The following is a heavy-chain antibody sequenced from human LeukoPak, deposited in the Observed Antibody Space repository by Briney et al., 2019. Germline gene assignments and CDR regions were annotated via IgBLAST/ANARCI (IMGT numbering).Heavy chain of an antibody. J-gene: IGHJ4*02. D-gene: IGHD5-12*01. CDR3: ARAIQTIYSGYDRPFDY. CDR1: GDSVSSNSAA. Sequence: SQTLSLTCAISGDSVSSNSAAWNWIRQSPSRGLEWLGRTYYRSKWYNDYAVSVKSRITINPDTSKNQFSLQLNSVTPEDTAVYYCARAIQTIYSGYDRPFDYWGQGTLVTVSS. V-gene: IGHV6-1*01. CDR2: TYYRSKWYN.